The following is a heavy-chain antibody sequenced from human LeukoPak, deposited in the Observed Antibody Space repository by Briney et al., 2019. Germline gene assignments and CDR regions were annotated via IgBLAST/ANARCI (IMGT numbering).Heavy chain of an antibody. Sequence: GGSLRLSCAASGFTFDDYGMSWVRHAPGKGLEWVSGINWNGGSTGYADSVKGRFTISRDNAKNSLYLQMNSLRAEDTALYYCATLGYCSSTSCYALDYWGQGTLVTVS. CDR2: INWNGGST. D-gene: IGHD2-2*01. CDR1: GFTFDDYG. J-gene: IGHJ4*02. CDR3: ATLGYCSSTSCYALDY. V-gene: IGHV3-20*04.